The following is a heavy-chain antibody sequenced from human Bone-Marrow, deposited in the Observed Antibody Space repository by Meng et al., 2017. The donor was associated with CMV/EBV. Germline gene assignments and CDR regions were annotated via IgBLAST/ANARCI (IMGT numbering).Heavy chain of an antibody. D-gene: IGHD1-7*01. CDR3: TTAVNYWYFDY. Sequence: ETLSLTCSVSGGSISNYYWSWIRQPPGKGLEWVGRIKSKTDGGTTDYAAPVKGRFTISRDDSKNTLYLQMNSLKTEDTAVYYRTTAVNYWYFDYWGQGTLVTVSS. CDR1: GGSISNYY. V-gene: IGHV3-15*01. J-gene: IGHJ4*02. CDR2: IKSKTDGGTT.